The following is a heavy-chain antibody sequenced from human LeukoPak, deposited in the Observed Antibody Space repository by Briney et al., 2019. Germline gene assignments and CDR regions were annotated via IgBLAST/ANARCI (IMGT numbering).Heavy chain of an antibody. CDR2: VDPEDGET. CDR3: ATIPRITMVRGAKVYYYYYYMDV. CDR1: GYSLRDYW. Sequence: KISCKVSGYSLRDYWIAWVRQAPGKGLEWMGLVDPEDGETIYAEKFQGRVTITADTSTDTAYMELSSLRSEDMAVYYCATIPRITMVRGAKVYYYYYYMDVWGKGTTVTVSS. V-gene: IGHV1-69-2*01. D-gene: IGHD3-10*01. J-gene: IGHJ6*03.